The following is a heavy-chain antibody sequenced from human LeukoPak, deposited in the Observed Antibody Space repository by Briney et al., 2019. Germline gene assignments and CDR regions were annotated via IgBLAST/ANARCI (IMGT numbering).Heavy chain of an antibody. CDR1: GYTFTGYY. J-gene: IGHJ1*01. CDR2: INPNSGGT. CDR3: ARGGSSWYGGHAEYFQH. D-gene: IGHD6-13*01. Sequence: ASVKVSCKASGYTFTGYYMHWVRQAPGQGLEWMGWINPNSGGTNYAQKFQGWVTMTRDTSISTAYMELSRLRSDDTAVYYCARGGSSWYGGHAEYFQHWGQGTLVTVSS. V-gene: IGHV1-2*04.